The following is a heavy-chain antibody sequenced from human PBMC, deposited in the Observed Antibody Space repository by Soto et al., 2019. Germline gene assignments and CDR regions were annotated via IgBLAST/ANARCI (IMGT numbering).Heavy chain of an antibody. V-gene: IGHV4-39*02. CDR1: GASIRSSSYY. D-gene: IGHD6-19*01. Sequence: QVQLQESGPGLVKPSETLSLTCTVSGASIRSSSYYWGWIRQPPGKGMEWIGSIYYSESTYYNPSLKIRATLFPDTSKNYCSLYVAAVTAADTAVYYCARATVAVASGFDYWGQGARVTVPS. J-gene: IGHJ4*02. CDR3: ARATVAVASGFDY. CDR2: IYYSEST.